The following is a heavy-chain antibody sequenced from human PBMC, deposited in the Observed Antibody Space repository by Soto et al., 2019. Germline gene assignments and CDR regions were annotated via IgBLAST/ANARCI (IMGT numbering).Heavy chain of an antibody. CDR3: TRWGGDPPTLDY. CDR1: GLTFSGSN. Sequence: EVQLVESGGGLVQPGGSLKLSCATSGLTFSGSNMHWVRQASEKGLEWVGRIKSKADSYATAYAASVKGRFIVSRDDSQNTAYLQMNSLKTEDTAVYYCTRWGGDPPTLDYWGQGTLVTVSS. D-gene: IGHD4-17*01. J-gene: IGHJ4*02. CDR2: IKSKADSYAT. V-gene: IGHV3-73*02.